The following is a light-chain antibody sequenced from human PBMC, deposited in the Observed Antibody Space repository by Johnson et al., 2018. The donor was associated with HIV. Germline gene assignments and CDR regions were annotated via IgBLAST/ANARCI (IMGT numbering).Light chain of an antibody. CDR2: ENN. CDR1: SSNIGNNY. V-gene: IGLV1-51*02. CDR3: GTWDSSLSAGV. Sequence: HSVLTQPPSVSAAPGQKVTISCSGSSSNIGNNYVSWYQQLPGTAPKLLIYENNKRPSGIPDRFSGSKSGTSATLGITGLQTGDAADEYCGTWDSSLSAGVFGTGTKVTVL. J-gene: IGLJ1*01.